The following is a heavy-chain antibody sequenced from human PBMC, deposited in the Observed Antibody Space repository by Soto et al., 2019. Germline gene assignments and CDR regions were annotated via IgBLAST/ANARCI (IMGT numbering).Heavy chain of an antibody. Sequence: ASVKVSCKASGYTFTSYYMHWVRQAPGQGLEWMGIINPSGGSTSYAQKFQGRVTMTRDTSTSTVYMELSSLRSEDTAVDYCARDRRYYYDSSGLTFTKELDYWGQGTLVTVSS. J-gene: IGHJ4*02. CDR3: ARDRRYYYDSSGLTFTKELDY. CDR1: GYTFTSYY. CDR2: INPSGGST. D-gene: IGHD3-22*01. V-gene: IGHV1-46*01.